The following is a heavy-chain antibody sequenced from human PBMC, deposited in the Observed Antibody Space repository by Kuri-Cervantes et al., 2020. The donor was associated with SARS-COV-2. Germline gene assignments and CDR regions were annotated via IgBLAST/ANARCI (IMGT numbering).Heavy chain of an antibody. Sequence: SVKVSCKASGGTFSRFAVSWLRQAPGQGLEWMGRIIPIFGTANYAQKFQGRVTITADKSTSTAYMELSSLRSEDTAVYYCAGDVTSSSSVVYYYYMDVWGKGTTVTVSS. V-gene: IGHV1-69*06. D-gene: IGHD6-6*01. CDR2: IIPIFGTA. J-gene: IGHJ6*03. CDR1: GGTFSRFA. CDR3: AGDVTSSSSVVYYYYMDV.